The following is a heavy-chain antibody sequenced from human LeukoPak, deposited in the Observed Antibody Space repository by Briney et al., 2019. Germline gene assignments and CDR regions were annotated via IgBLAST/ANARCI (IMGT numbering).Heavy chain of an antibody. CDR1: GGSISSYY. Sequence: PSETLLLTCTGPGGSISSYYGSWIRQPPGKGLEWIGYIYYSGSTNYNPSLKSRVTISVDTSKNQFSLKLSSVTAADTAVYYCARHAGGSYWGYYFDYWGQGTLVTVSS. D-gene: IGHD1-26*01. CDR2: IYYSGST. J-gene: IGHJ4*02. V-gene: IGHV4-59*08. CDR3: ARHAGGSYWGYYFDY.